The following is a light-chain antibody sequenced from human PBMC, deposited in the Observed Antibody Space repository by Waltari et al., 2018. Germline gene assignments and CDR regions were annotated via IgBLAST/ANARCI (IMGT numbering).Light chain of an antibody. CDR1: QTIRSY. J-gene: IGKJ1*01. CDR2: AAS. CDR3: QQSYSAPWT. Sequence: DIQMTQSPSSLSASVGDRVTITCRASQTIRSYLNWYQLKPGKAHNLLIYAASNLQSGVPSRFSGSESGTDFTLTISSLQPEDFATYFCQQSYSAPWTFGLGTKV. V-gene: IGKV1-39*01.